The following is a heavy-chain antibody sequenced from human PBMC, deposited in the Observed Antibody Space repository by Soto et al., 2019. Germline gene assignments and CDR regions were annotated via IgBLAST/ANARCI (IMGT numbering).Heavy chain of an antibody. J-gene: IGHJ6*02. V-gene: IGHV6-1*01. D-gene: IGHD1-1*01. CDR2: TYYRSKWYN. Sequence: QVQLQQSGPGLVKPSQTLSLTCAISGDSVSSNSAAWNWIRQSPSRGLEWLGRTYYRSKWYNDYAVSVKSRITINPDTSKNQFSLQLNSVTPEDTAVYYCAGTAVGNPASTDYYYYGMDVWGQGTTVTVSS. CDR3: AGTAVGNPASTDYYYYGMDV. CDR1: GDSVSSNSAA.